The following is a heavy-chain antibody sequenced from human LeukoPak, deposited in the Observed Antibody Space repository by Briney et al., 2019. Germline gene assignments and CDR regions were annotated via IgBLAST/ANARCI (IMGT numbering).Heavy chain of an antibody. CDR1: GYTLTSYV. CDR2: ISAYNGNT. J-gene: IGHJ5*02. D-gene: IGHD2-15*01. CDR3: ARVPIGYCSGGSCYRGPNWFDP. Sequence: GSVRVSCTGSGYTLTSYVISWVRQAPGDGRECVGGISAYNGNTNNAHKLQGGVTMTTDTSTSTAHMELRSLRSDDTAVYYCARVPIGYCSGGSCYRGPNWFDPWGEGTLDSVSS. V-gene: IGHV1-18*01.